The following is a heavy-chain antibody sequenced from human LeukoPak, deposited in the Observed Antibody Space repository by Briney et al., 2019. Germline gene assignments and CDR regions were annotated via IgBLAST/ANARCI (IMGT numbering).Heavy chain of an antibody. V-gene: IGHV3-23*01. J-gene: IGHJ4*02. D-gene: IGHD1-20*01. CDR1: GFTFSSYA. CDR3: ARESKWDDDD. CDR2: IVGSGGRT. Sequence: GGSLSLSCAASGFTFSSYAMNWVRQAPGKGLEWVSGIVGSGGRTYYADSVKGRFTISRDNSENTLYLQMNSLRAEDTALYYCARESKWDDDDWGQGTLVTVSS.